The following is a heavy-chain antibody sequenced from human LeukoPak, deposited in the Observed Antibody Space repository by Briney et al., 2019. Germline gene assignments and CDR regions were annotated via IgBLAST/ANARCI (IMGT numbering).Heavy chain of an antibody. CDR2: IYYTGST. CDR1: GGSISGYF. V-gene: IGHV4-59*08. CDR3: ARHDPVGHFLRGMDV. J-gene: IGHJ6*02. D-gene: IGHD2/OR15-2a*01. Sequence: SETLSLTCAVSGGSISGYFWSWSRQPPGKGLEWIGYIYYTGSTIYNPSLRSRVTMSVNVSKNQFSLDLTSVTAADTAVYYCARHDPVGHFLRGMDVWGQGTTVTVSS.